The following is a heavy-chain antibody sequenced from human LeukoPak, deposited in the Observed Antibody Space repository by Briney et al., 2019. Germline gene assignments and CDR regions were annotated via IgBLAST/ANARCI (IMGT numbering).Heavy chain of an antibody. Sequence: SETLSLTCTVSGGSISSYYWSWIRQPPGKGLEWIGYIYYSGSTNYNPSLKSRVTISVDTSKNQFSLKLSSVTAADTAVYYCARDEGGLDYWGQGTLVTVSS. CDR3: ARDEGGLDY. J-gene: IGHJ4*02. CDR2: IYYSGST. CDR1: GGSISSYY. V-gene: IGHV4-59*01. D-gene: IGHD3-16*01.